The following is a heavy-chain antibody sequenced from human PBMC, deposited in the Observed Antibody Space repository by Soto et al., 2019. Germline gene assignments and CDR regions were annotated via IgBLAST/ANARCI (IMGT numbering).Heavy chain of an antibody. CDR1: GCTFSSYW. CDR2: IKQDGSEK. D-gene: IGHD3-22*01. CDR3: ARKYYDSSGYSYLAPFDH. Sequence: GGSLRLSCAASGCTFSSYWMSWVRQAPGKGLEWVANIKQDGSEKYYVDSVKGRFTISRDNAKNSLYLQMNSLRAEDTAVYYCARKYYDSSGYSYLAPFDHWGQGTLVTVSS. V-gene: IGHV3-7*01. J-gene: IGHJ4*02.